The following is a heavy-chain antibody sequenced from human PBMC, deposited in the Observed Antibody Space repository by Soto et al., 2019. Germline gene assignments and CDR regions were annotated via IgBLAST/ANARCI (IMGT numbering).Heavy chain of an antibody. CDR3: AKEDYYGSGSYDY. D-gene: IGHD3-10*01. V-gene: IGHV3-23*01. J-gene: IGHJ4*02. Sequence: GGSLRLSCAASGFTFSSYAMSWVRQAPGKGLEWVSAISGSGGSTYYAENVKGRFTISRDNSKNTLYLQMNSLIAEDTAVYYCAKEDYYGSGSYDYLGQGTLVTVPS. CDR1: GFTFSSYA. CDR2: ISGSGGST.